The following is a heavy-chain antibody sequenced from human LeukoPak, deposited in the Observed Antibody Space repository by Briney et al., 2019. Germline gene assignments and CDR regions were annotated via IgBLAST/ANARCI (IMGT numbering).Heavy chain of an antibody. V-gene: IGHV4-61*08. CDR3: ARGHYDSSGFPDY. CDR2: IYYSGGT. J-gene: IGHJ4*02. D-gene: IGHD3-22*01. Sequence: SQTLSLTCTVSGGSISSGGYYWSWIRQPPGKGLEWIGYIYYSGGTNYNPSLKSRVTISVDTSKNQFSLKLSSVTAADTAVYYCARGHYDSSGFPDYWGQGTLVTVSS. CDR1: GGSISSGGYY.